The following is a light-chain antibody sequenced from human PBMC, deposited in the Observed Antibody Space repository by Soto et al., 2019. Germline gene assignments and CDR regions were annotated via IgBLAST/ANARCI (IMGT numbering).Light chain of an antibody. CDR3: QQYGSPPST. Sequence: EIVLTQSPGTLSLSPGERATLSCRASQSVSSSYLAWYQQKPGQAPRLLIYGASSRATGIPDRFSGSGSGTDFPLTISRLEPEDFAVYYCQQYGSPPSTFGQGTKLEIK. J-gene: IGKJ2*01. V-gene: IGKV3-20*01. CDR1: QSVSSSY. CDR2: GAS.